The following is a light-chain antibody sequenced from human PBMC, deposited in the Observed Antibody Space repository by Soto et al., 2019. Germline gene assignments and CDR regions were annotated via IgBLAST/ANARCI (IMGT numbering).Light chain of an antibody. V-gene: IGKV3-11*01. CDR3: QQYNDWPRT. J-gene: IGKJ1*01. CDR1: QSVTTY. CDR2: DAT. Sequence: EIVLTQSPVTLSLSPGERATLSCRASQSVTTYLAWYQQKPGQAPRLLIYDATNRATGIPARFSGSGSGTDFTLTISSLQSEDFAVYYCQQYNDWPRTFGQGTKVDIK.